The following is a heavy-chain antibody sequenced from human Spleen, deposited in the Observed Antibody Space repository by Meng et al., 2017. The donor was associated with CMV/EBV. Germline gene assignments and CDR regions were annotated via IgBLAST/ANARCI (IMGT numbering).Heavy chain of an antibody. CDR1: GFTFRNFY. J-gene: IGHJ4*02. CDR2: ISSSASTI. D-gene: IGHD2-2*01. CDR3: ARVFIGDCSSTSCYSPFDY. Sequence: GESLKISCAASGFTFRNFYMNWIRQAPGKGLEWVSYISSSASTIYYADSVKGRFTISRDNAKNSLFLQMDSLRAEDTAVYYCARVFIGDCSSTSCYSPFDYWGQGTLVTVS. V-gene: IGHV3-11*04.